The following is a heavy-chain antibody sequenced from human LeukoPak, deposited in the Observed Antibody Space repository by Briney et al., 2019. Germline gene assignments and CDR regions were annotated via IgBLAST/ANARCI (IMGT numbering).Heavy chain of an antibody. Sequence: PGGSLRLSCAASGFTVSSNYMTWVRQAPGKGLEWVSVIYSGGSTYYADSVKGRFTISRDNSKNTLYLQMNSLRAEDTAVYYCAKDRGYSDTSGFLDYWGQGTLVTASS. CDR3: AKDRGYSDTSGFLDY. J-gene: IGHJ4*02. CDR1: GFTVSSNY. V-gene: IGHV3-66*01. D-gene: IGHD3-22*01. CDR2: IYSGGST.